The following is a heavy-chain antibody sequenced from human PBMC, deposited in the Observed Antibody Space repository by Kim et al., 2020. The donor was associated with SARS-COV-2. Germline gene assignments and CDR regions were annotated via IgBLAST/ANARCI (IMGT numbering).Heavy chain of an antibody. Sequence: GGSLRLSCAASGFQFGDYALSWVRQAPGKGLEWVAFIRSKASGGTPEYAASGKGRFTVSRDDSKTTAYLQMNSLKTEDTAVYYCTRDGQKYYYSSGTYYDTDYYYYGMAVWGQGTTVTVSS. J-gene: IGHJ6*02. V-gene: IGHV3-49*04. CDR3: TRDGQKYYYSSGTYYDTDYYYYGMAV. CDR2: IRSKASGGTP. D-gene: IGHD3-10*01. CDR1: GFQFGDYA.